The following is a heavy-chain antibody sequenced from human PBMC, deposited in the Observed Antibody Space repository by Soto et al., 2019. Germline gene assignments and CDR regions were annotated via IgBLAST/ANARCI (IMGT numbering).Heavy chain of an antibody. Sequence: QVQLVQSGAEVKKHGASVRLSCKASGYTFTDYYIHWVRQYTGHGLEWRGVINQSRGNTNFARKYQGRVTVARHTSTSTVYMELNSLRSGDTAVYPCSRGLQVRVPGDELDSWGQRTLVIVSA. CDR3: SRGLQVRVPGDELDS. D-gene: IGHD1-1*01. V-gene: IGHV1-46*03. J-gene: IGHJ5*01. CDR2: INQSRGNT. CDR1: GYTFTDYY.